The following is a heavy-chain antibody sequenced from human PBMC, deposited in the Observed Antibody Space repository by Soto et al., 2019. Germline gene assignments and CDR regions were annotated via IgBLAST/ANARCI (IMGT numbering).Heavy chain of an antibody. J-gene: IGHJ6*02. D-gene: IGHD5-12*01. CDR1: GGSISSGDYY. CDR2: IYYSGST. V-gene: IGHV4-30-4*01. Sequence: SETLSLTCTVSGGSISSGDYYWSWIRQPPGKGLEWIGYIYYSGSTYYNPSLKSRVTISVDTSKNQFSLKLSSVTAADTAVYYCARDNLATMGYYYAMDVWGQGTTVTVSS. CDR3: ARDNLATMGYYYAMDV.